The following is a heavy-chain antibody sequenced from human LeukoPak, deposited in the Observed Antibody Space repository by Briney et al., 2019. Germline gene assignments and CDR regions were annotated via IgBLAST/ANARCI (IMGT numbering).Heavy chain of an antibody. Sequence: SEALPLTCIGCGGSLINYYWSWLRPPASRGVAGMGRIYTSWSTNYNPSLKSRVTMSVDTSKNQFSLKLSSVTAADTAVYYCARDGVAVAGQPYNWFDPWGQGTLVTVSS. CDR3: ARDGVAVAGQPYNWFDP. J-gene: IGHJ5*02. CDR2: IYTSWST. D-gene: IGHD6-19*01. CDR1: GGSLINYY. V-gene: IGHV4-4*07.